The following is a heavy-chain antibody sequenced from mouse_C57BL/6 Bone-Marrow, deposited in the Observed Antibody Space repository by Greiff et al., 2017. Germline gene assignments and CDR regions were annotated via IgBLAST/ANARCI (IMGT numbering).Heavy chain of an antibody. Sequence: EVQVVESGGDLVKPGGSLKLSCAASGFTFSSYGMSWVRQTPDKRLEWVATISSGGSYTYYPDSVKGRFTISRDNAKNTLYLQMSSLKSEDTAMYYCARDTPLSWFADWGQGTLVTVSA. J-gene: IGHJ3*01. CDR2: ISSGGSYT. CDR3: ARDTPLSWFAD. CDR1: GFTFSSYG. D-gene: IGHD2-3*01. V-gene: IGHV5-6*01.